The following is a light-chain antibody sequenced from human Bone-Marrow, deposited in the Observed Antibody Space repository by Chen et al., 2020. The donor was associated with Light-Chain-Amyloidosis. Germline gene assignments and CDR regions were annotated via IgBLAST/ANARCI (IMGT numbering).Light chain of an antibody. J-gene: IGKJ2*01. CDR1: QSISSW. CDR2: KAS. CDR3: QQYNSSPYT. Sequence: DIQMTQSPSALSASVGDRVTITCRASQSISSWLAWYQQKPGKAPKLLIYKASGLESGVPSRFSGSGSGTEFTLTITSLQPDDSATYDCQQYNSSPYTFGQGTKLEIK. V-gene: IGKV1-5*03.